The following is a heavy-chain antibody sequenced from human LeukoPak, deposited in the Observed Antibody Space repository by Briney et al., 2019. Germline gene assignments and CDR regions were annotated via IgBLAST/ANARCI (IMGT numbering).Heavy chain of an antibody. CDR2: IKQDGSVK. Sequence: GSLRLSCAASGFTFSRYWMSWVRQTPGKGLEWVANIKQDGSVKYYVDSVKGRFTISRDNAKNSLYLQMNSLRAEDTAVYYCARADKGLHLRLFDYWGQGTLVTVSS. V-gene: IGHV3-7*01. CDR3: ARADKGLHLRLFDY. J-gene: IGHJ4*02. CDR1: GFTFSRYW. D-gene: IGHD5-18*01.